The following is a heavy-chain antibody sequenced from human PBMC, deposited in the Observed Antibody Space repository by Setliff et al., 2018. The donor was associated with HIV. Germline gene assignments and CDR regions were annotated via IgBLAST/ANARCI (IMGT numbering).Heavy chain of an antibody. CDR2: IHPSGGST. V-gene: IGHV1-46*01. Sequence: GASVKVSCKASGYTFTNYYIHWVRQAPGQGLEWRGVIHPSGGSTSYAQNFQDRVTMTRDTSTSTVYMELSSLRSEDTAVYYCARVIVVAATARLDPWGQGTLVTVPS. J-gene: IGHJ5*02. D-gene: IGHD2-15*01. CDR1: GYTFTNYY. CDR3: ARVIVVAATARLDP.